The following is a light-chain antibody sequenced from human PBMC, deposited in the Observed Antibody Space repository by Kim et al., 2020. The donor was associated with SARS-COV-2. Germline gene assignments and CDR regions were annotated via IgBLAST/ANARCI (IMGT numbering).Light chain of an antibody. J-gene: IGKJ2*01. CDR2: GAS. V-gene: IGKV3-20*01. CDR1: QSVTSGY. CDR3: QQYGHSPLYT. Sequence: EIVLTQSPGTLSLSPGESATLSCRASQSVTSGYLAWFQQRPGQAPRLLIYGASSRATGIPDRFSGSASGTDFTLTISSLEAEDFAVYYCQQYGHSPLYTFGQGTKL.